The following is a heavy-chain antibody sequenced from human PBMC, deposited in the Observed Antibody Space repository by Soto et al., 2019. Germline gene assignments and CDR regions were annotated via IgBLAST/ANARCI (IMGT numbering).Heavy chain of an antibody. CDR2: MNPNSGNT. J-gene: IGHJ6*03. CDR3: ARGPYYDILTGYYWPDYYYMDV. V-gene: IGHV1-8*02. Sequence: ASVKVSCKASGYTFTSYGISWVRQAPGQGLEWMGWMNPNSGNTGYAQKFQGRVTMTRNTSISTAYMELSSLRSEDTAVYYCARGPYYDILTGYYWPDYYYMDVWGKGTTVTVSS. CDR1: GYTFTSYG. D-gene: IGHD3-9*01.